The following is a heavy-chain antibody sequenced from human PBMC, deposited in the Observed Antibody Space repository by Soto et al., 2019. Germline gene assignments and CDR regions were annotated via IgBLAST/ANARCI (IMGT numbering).Heavy chain of an antibody. Sequence: QGQLVQSGAEVKKPGASVKLSCKASGFTFSNYGLNWVRQAPGQGLEWMGWVSVNNGHTNYAQNLQGRVSMTTDTSTSTAYMELRGLTFDDTAVYYCARDIESVTAKHFFYYYAMDVWGQGTTVTVSS. V-gene: IGHV1-18*01. D-gene: IGHD2-8*01. CDR1: GFTFSNYG. CDR3: ARDIESVTAKHFFYYYAMDV. J-gene: IGHJ6*02. CDR2: VSVNNGHT.